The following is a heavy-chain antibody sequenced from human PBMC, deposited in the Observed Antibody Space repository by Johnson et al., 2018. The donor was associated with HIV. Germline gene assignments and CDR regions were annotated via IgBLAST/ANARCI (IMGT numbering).Heavy chain of an antibody. D-gene: IGHD1-26*01. CDR3: ARRWELHSNAFDI. V-gene: IGHV3-66*01. Sequence: VQLVESGGGLVQPGGSLRLSCAASGFTVTSDYMSWVRQAPGKGLEWVSVIYSGGTTDYSDSVKGRFTISRDNSKNTVYLQMNNLRAEDTALYYCARRWELHSNAFDIWGQGTMVTVSS. CDR2: IYSGGTT. J-gene: IGHJ3*02. CDR1: GFTVTSDY.